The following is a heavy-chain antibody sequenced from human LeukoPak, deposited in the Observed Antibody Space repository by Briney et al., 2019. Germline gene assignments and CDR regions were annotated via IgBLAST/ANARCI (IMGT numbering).Heavy chain of an antibody. Sequence: PSETLSLTCTVSGGSISSSSYYWGWIRQPPGKGLEWIGSIYYSGSTYYNPSLKSRVTIFVDTSKNQFSLKLSSVTAADTAVYYCARHEFGYAPSDYWGQGTLVTVSS. CDR3: ARHEFGYAPSDY. CDR1: GGSISSSSYY. J-gene: IGHJ4*02. CDR2: IYYSGST. D-gene: IGHD5-12*01. V-gene: IGHV4-39*01.